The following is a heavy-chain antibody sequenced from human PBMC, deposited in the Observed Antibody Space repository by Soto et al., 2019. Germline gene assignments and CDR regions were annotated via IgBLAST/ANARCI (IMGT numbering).Heavy chain of an antibody. D-gene: IGHD2-8*01. Sequence: TLSLTCTVSGGSISTRDSINTRSFYWGLLRQPPGKGLQWIASISYSDGSFYNSSLKSRLTISVDTSKNQFSLSLRSVTAADTAVYYCASHRTFWPFDSWGQGTVVTVSS. CDR2: ISYSDGS. CDR1: GGSISTRDSINTRSFY. V-gene: IGHV4-39*01. J-gene: IGHJ4*02. CDR3: ASHRTFWPFDS.